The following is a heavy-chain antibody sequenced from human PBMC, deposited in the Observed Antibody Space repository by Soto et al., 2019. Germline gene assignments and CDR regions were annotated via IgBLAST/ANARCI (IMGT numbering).Heavy chain of an antibody. CDR1: GFTFSSYE. CDR3: ASCFDATGYYYFTY. D-gene: IGHD3-9*01. CDR2: ISSSGSTI. Sequence: GGSLRLSCAASGFTFSSYEMNWVRQAPGKGLEWIAYISSSGSTIYYADSVKGRFTISRDNAKKSLYLQMNSLGAEDTAVYYCASCFDATGYYYFTYWGQGTPVTVSS. V-gene: IGHV3-48*03. J-gene: IGHJ4*02.